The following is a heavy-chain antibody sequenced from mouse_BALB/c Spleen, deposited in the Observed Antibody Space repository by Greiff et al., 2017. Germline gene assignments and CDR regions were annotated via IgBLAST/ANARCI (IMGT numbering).Heavy chain of an antibody. Sequence: LVESGPELVKPGASVKMSCKASGYTFTSYVMHWVKQKPGQGLEWIGYINPYNDGTKYNEKFKGKATLTSDKSSSTAYMELSSLTSEDSAVYYCARSKVLYYAMDYWGQGTSVTVSA. V-gene: IGHV1-14*01. CDR1: GYTFTSYV. CDR3: ARSKVLYYAMDY. J-gene: IGHJ4*01. CDR2: INPYNDGT.